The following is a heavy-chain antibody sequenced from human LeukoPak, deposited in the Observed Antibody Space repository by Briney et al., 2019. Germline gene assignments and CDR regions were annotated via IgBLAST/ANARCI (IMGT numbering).Heavy chain of an antibody. Sequence: SETLSLTCTVSGGSISSSSSYWGWIRQPAGKGLEWIVRIYTSGSTNYNPSLKSRITMSVDTSKNQFSLKLSSVTAADTAVYYCARDVVAAPGTWDYWGQGTLVTVSS. CDR1: GGSISSSSSY. CDR2: IYTSGST. D-gene: IGHD6-13*01. CDR3: ARDVVAAPGTWDY. V-gene: IGHV4-61*02. J-gene: IGHJ4*02.